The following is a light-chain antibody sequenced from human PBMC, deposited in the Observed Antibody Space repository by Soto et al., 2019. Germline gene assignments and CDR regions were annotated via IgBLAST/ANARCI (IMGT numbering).Light chain of an antibody. CDR2: INTDGSH. J-gene: IGLJ3*02. Sequence: QTVVTQSPSASASLGASVKLTCTLSSGHDTYAIAWHQQRPEKGPRYLMKINTDGSHNKGDGIPDRFSGSMSGTERSLTISSLQSEDEADYYCQTWGTGVRVFGGGTKVTVL. CDR3: QTWGTGVRV. V-gene: IGLV4-69*01. CDR1: SGHDTYA.